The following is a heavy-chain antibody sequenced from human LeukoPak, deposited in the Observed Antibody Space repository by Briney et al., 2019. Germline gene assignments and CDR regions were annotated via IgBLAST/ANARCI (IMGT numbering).Heavy chain of an antibody. Sequence: GGSLRLSCAASGFTFSSYWMHWVRQAPGKGLVWVSRINSDGSSTIYADSVKGRFTISRDNSKNTLYLQMNSLRAEDTAVYYCAKDKDGSYFDYWGQGTLVTVSS. V-gene: IGHV3-74*01. CDR1: GFTFSSYW. D-gene: IGHD1-26*01. J-gene: IGHJ4*02. CDR3: AKDKDGSYFDY. CDR2: INSDGSST.